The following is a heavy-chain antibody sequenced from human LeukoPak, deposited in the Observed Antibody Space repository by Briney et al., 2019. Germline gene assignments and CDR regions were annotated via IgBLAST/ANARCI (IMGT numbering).Heavy chain of an antibody. CDR1: GFTFSNYG. J-gene: IGHJ4*02. D-gene: IGHD3-3*01. V-gene: IGHV3-30*18. CDR2: ISHDGSIK. Sequence: PGGSLRLSCAASGFTFSNYGMHWVRQAPGKGLEWVAVISHDGSIKYYADSVKGRFTISRDNSKNTLYLQMSSLTSEDSAVYSCAKAESGEYYDFWSGYFDYWGQGTLVTVSS. CDR3: AKAESGEYYDFWSGYFDY.